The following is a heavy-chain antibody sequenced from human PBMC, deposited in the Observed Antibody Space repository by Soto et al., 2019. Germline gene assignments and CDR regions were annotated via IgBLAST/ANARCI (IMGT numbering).Heavy chain of an antibody. CDR1: GGSINSYF. CDR2: IYDSGTT. CDR3: ARVTTMVAYIFHY. D-gene: IGHD5-18*01. V-gene: IGHV4-59*01. Sequence: SETLSLTCTVSGGSINSYFWSWIRQPPGKGLEWIGYIYDSGTTKYNPSLNSRVTISVDTSKNQFSLKLSSVTAADTAVYYCARVTTMVAYIFHYWGRGTLVTVSS. J-gene: IGHJ4*02.